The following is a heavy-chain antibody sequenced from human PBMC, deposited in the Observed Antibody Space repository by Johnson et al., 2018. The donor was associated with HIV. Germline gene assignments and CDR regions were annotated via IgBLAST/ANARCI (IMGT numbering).Heavy chain of an antibody. V-gene: IGHV3-20*04. CDR3: ASPYYYDSSGDAFDI. CDR2: INWNGGST. CDR1: GFTFDDYG. Sequence: VQLVESGGGVVRPGGSLRLSCAASGFTFDDYGMTWVRQVPGKGLEWVSSINWNGGSTGYADSVKGRFTISRDNAKKSLYLQMNSLRAEDTALYYCASPYYYDSSGDAFDIWGQGTVVTVSS. D-gene: IGHD3-22*01. J-gene: IGHJ3*02.